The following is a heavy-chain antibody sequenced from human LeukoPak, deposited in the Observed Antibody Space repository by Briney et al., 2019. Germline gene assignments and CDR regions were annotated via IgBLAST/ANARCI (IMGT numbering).Heavy chain of an antibody. D-gene: IGHD3-16*02. V-gene: IGHV4-39*01. J-gene: IGHJ4*02. CDR3: SYYVWGSYRFY. CDR2: MYYSGST. CDR1: GGSISSSSYY. Sequence: SETLSLTCTVSGGSISSSSYYWGWIRQPPGKGLEWIGSMYYSGSTYYNPSLESRVTISVDTSKNQFSLKLTSVTAADTAVYYCSYYVWGSYRFYWGQGTLVTVSS.